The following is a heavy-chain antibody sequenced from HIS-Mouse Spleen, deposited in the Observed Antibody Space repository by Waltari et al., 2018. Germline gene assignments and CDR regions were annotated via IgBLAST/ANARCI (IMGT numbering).Heavy chain of an antibody. CDR2: ISYDGSNK. Sequence: QVQLVESGGGVVQRGRSLRLSCAAPGFTLSRYGMPWVRQAPGKGLEWVAVISYDGSNKYYADSVKGRFTISRDNSKNTLYLQMNSLRAEDTAVYYCAKASSGWLDYWGQGTLVTVSS. V-gene: IGHV3-30*18. CDR1: GFTLSRYG. J-gene: IGHJ4*02. D-gene: IGHD6-19*01. CDR3: AKASSGWLDY.